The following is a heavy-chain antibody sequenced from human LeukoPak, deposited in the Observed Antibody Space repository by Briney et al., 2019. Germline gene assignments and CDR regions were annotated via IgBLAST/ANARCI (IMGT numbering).Heavy chain of an antibody. V-gene: IGHV3-48*01. D-gene: IGHD5-24*01. CDR3: ARDYKYAFDN. J-gene: IGHJ4*02. CDR1: GFTFSDYS. Sequence: GGSLRLSCAASGFTFSDYSMNWVRQAPGKGLEWISYIGIDSGNTNYADSVKGRFTISGDKAKNSLYLQMNSLRVEATAVYYCARDYKYAFDNWAREPWSPSPQ. CDR2: IGIDSGNT.